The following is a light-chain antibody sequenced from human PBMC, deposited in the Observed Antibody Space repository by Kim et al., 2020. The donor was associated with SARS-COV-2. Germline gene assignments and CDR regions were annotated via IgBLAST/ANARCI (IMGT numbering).Light chain of an antibody. Sequence: SGAPEQTASITCSGDKLGDQYACWYHQEPGQSPVLVIYQDSKRPSGIPGRFSGSNSGNTATLTISGTQAMDEADYYCQAWDSSTAVFGGGTQLTVL. J-gene: IGLJ2*01. CDR1: KLGDQY. CDR2: QDS. CDR3: QAWDSSTAV. V-gene: IGLV3-1*01.